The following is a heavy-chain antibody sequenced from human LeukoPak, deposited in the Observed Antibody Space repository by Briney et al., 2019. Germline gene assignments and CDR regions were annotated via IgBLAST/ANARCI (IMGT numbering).Heavy chain of an antibody. V-gene: IGHV3-11*04. D-gene: IGHD5-18*01. Sequence: PGGSLRLSCAASGFTFSDYYMSWIRQAPGKGLEWVSHISSSGSTIYYADSVKGRFTISRDNAKNSLYLQMNSLRAEDTAVYYCAKVGTPDTAILNYYYYTDVWGKGTTVTISS. CDR2: ISSSGSTI. CDR3: AKVGTPDTAILNYYYYTDV. CDR1: GFTFSDYY. J-gene: IGHJ6*03.